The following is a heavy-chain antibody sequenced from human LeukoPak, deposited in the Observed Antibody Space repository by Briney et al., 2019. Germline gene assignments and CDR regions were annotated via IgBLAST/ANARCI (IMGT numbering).Heavy chain of an antibody. V-gene: IGHV4-4*09. J-gene: IGHJ6*04. CDR2: IYTSGIT. CDR3: ARQGGYSSPFSV. D-gene: IGHD6-19*01. Sequence: SETLSLTCIVSGGSISSFYWTWVRQPPGKGLECIGYIYTSGITNYNPSLKSRVTISVDTSKNQFSLRLSSVTAADTAVYYCARQGGYSSPFSVWGEGTTVTVSS. CDR1: GGSISSFY.